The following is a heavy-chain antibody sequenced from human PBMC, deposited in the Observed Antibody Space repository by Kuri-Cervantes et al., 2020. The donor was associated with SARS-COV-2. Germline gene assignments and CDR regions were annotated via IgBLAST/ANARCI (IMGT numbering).Heavy chain of an antibody. V-gene: IGHV1-69*05. CDR1: GYTFTSYD. D-gene: IGHD3-10*01. CDR3: ARSPWYYYGSGTPEHAFDI. J-gene: IGHJ3*02. CDR2: IIPIFGTA. Sequence: SVKVSCKASGYTFTSYDINWVRQAPGQGLEWMGGIIPIFGTANYAQKFQGRVTITTDESTSTAYMELSSLRSEDTAVYYCARSPWYYYGSGTPEHAFDIWGQGTMVTVSS.